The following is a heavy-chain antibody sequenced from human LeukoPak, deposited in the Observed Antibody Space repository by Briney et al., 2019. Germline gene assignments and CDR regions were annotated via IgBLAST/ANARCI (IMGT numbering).Heavy chain of an antibody. CDR3: ARDNGWSADF. CDR2: IKQDGSAK. Sequence: GGSLRHSCAASGFTFSRHWMYWVRQAPGKGLEWVANIKQDGSAKPYVDSVKGRFTISRDNAKNSLFLQMNSLRVEDTAVYYCARDNGWSADFWGQGTLVTVSS. D-gene: IGHD2-15*01. J-gene: IGHJ4*02. CDR1: GFTFSRHW. V-gene: IGHV3-7*03.